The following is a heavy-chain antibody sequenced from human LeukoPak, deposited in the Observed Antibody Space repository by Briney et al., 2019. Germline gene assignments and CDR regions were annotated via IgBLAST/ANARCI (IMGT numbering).Heavy chain of an antibody. CDR2: ISTSSSYI. Sequence: GGSLRLSCAASRFTLSTYSMNWVRQAPGKGLEWVSYISTSSSYIYYADSVKGRFTVSRDNAKNSLYLQMNSLRAEDTAVYYCARALVAGVTLNALHIWGQGTMVTVSS. CDR3: ARALVAGVTLNALHI. D-gene: IGHD2-15*01. J-gene: IGHJ3*02. CDR1: RFTLSTYS. V-gene: IGHV3-21*01.